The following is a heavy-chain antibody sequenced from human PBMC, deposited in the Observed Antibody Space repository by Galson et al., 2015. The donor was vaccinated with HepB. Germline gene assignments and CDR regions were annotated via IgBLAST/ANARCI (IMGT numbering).Heavy chain of an antibody. J-gene: IGHJ1*01. Sequence: SLRLSCAASGFTFSSYAMHWVRQAPGKGLEWVAVISYDGSNKYYADSVKGRFTISRDNSKNTLYLQMNSLRAEDTAVYYCARTRRGPLWPEYFQHWGQGTLVTVSS. CDR1: GFTFSSYA. CDR3: ARTRRGPLWPEYFQH. D-gene: IGHD2-21*01. V-gene: IGHV3-30*04. CDR2: ISYDGSNK.